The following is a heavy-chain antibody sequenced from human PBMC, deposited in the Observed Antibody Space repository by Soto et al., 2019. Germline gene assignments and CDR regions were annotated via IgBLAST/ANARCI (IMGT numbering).Heavy chain of an antibody. D-gene: IGHD1-26*01. CDR3: AKDGENSGSYSQYYFDY. CDR1: GFTFSSYA. Sequence: GGSLRLSCAASGFTFSSYAMSWVRQAPGKGLEWVSAISGSGGSTYYADSVKGRFTISRDNSKNTRYLQMNSLRAEDTAVYYCAKDGENSGSYSQYYFDYWGQGTLVTVSS. CDR2: ISGSGGST. V-gene: IGHV3-23*01. J-gene: IGHJ4*02.